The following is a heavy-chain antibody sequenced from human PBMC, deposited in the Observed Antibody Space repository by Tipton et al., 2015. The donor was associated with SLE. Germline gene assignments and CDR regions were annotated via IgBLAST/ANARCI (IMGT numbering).Heavy chain of an antibody. CDR2: IYYSGST. CDR3: ARETIDVYGYSYGPGWFDP. V-gene: IGHV4-59*01. CDR1: GGSISSYY. J-gene: IGHJ5*02. Sequence: TLSLTCTVSGGSISSYYWSWIRQPPGKGLEWIGYIYYSGSTNYNPSLKSRVTISVDTSKNQFSLKLSSVTAADTAVYYCARETIDVYGYSYGPGWFDPWGQGTLGTVSA. D-gene: IGHD5-18*01.